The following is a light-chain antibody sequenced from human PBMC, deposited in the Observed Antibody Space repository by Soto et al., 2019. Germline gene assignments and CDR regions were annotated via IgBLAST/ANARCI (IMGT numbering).Light chain of an antibody. Sequence: QSVMTQPPSVSAAPGQKVTISCSGSSSNIGGNSVSWYQQLPGTAPKLLIYDDNKPPSGIPDRFSGSKSGTSATLGITGFRTGDEADYYCGSWDSSLSAYVFGTWTKLTVL. CDR3: GSWDSSLSAYV. CDR2: DDN. CDR1: SSNIGGNS. J-gene: IGLJ1*01. V-gene: IGLV1-51*01.